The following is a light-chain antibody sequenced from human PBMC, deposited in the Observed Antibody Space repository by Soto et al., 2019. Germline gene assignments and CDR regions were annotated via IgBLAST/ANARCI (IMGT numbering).Light chain of an antibody. CDR3: SSYTRSSTYVL. CDR2: AND. V-gene: IGLV1-40*01. CDR1: SSNIGAGFD. Sequence: QSVLTQPPSVSGAPGQRLTISCAGTSSNIGAGFDVHWYQQLPGTAPKLLIYANDDRPSGVSNRFSGSKSGNTASLTISGLQAEDEADYYCSSYTRSSTYVLFGGGTKVTVL. J-gene: IGLJ2*01.